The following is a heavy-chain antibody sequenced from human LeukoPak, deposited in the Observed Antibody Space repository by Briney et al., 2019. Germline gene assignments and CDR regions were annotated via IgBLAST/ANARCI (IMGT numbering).Heavy chain of an antibody. J-gene: IGHJ4*02. D-gene: IGHD5-24*01. CDR1: GFTFSSYA. Sequence: GGSLTLSCAASGFTFSSYAMSWVRQAPGKGLEWVSAISGSGGSTYYADSVKGLFTISRDNSKNTLYLQMNSLRAEDTAVYYCAKDPSDGYSPLDYFDYWGQGTLVTVSS. V-gene: IGHV3-23*01. CDR3: AKDPSDGYSPLDYFDY. CDR2: ISGSGGST.